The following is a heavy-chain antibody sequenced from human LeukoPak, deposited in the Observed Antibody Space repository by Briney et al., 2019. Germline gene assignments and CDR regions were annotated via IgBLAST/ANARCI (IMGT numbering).Heavy chain of an antibody. Sequence: SQTLSLTCTVSGGSICSGGYYWSWIRQHPGKGLEWIGYIYYSGSTYYNPSLKSRVTISVDTSKNQFSLKLSSVTAADTAVYYCARARRLRADYWGQGTLVTVSS. V-gene: IGHV4-31*03. CDR2: IYYSGST. CDR3: ARARRLRADY. D-gene: IGHD3-22*01. J-gene: IGHJ4*02. CDR1: GGSICSGGYY.